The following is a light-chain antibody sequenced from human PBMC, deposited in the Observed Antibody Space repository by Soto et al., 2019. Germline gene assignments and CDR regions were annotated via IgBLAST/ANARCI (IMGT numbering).Light chain of an antibody. Sequence: EIVLTQSPSTLSLSPGERATLSCRASQSVSSYLAWYQQKPGQAPRLLIYDASNRATGIPARFSGSGSGTDSSLTISSLEPEDVAVYYCQQRSNWPGYTFGEGTKVEIK. J-gene: IGKJ4*01. V-gene: IGKV3-11*01. CDR2: DAS. CDR1: QSVSSY. CDR3: QQRSNWPGYT.